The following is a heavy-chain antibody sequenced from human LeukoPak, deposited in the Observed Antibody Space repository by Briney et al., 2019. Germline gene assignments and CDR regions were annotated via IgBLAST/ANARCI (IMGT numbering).Heavy chain of an antibody. CDR3: AKDLRFLEWFPSSIFDY. CDR2: ISGDGDIT. D-gene: IGHD3-3*01. CDR1: GFTFSSYA. V-gene: IGHV3-23*01. Sequence: GGSLRLSCAASGFTFSSYAMSWVRQAPGKGLEWVSAISGDGDITYYADSVEGRFTISRDNSRNTLYLQMNSLRAEDTAVYYCAKDLRFLEWFPSSIFDYWGQGTLVTVSS. J-gene: IGHJ4*02.